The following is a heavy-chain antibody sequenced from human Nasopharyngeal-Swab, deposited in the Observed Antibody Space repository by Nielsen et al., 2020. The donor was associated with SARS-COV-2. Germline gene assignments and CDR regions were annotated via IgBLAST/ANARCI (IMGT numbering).Heavy chain of an antibody. J-gene: IGHJ4*02. V-gene: IGHV3-30*04. Sequence: GGSLRLSCAASGFTFSSYAMHWVRQAPSKGLEWVAVISYDGSNKYYADSVKGRFTISRDNSKNTLYLQMNSLRAEDTAVYYCGRTAHWGQGTLVTVSS. CDR3: GRTAH. CDR2: ISYDGSNK. CDR1: GFTFSSYA.